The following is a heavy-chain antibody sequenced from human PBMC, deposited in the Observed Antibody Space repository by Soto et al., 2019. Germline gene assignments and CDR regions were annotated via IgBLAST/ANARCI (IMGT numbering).Heavy chain of an antibody. CDR2: INHSGST. V-gene: IGHV4-34*01. Sequence: SETLSLTCAVYGGSFSGYYWSWIRQPPGKGLEWIGEINHSGSTNYNPSLKSRVTISVDTSKNQFSLKLSSVTAADTAVYYCARGAVNDYGDSRRKTPRKFDYWGQGTLVTVSS. D-gene: IGHD4-17*01. CDR3: ARGAVNDYGDSRRKTPRKFDY. J-gene: IGHJ4*02. CDR1: GGSFSGYY.